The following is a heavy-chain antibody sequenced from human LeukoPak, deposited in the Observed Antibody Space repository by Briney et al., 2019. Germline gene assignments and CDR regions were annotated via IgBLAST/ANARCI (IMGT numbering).Heavy chain of an antibody. CDR3: ARVGGRWLHLAYFDY. V-gene: IGHV1-69*13. D-gene: IGHD5-24*01. CDR2: IIPIFGTA. J-gene: IGHJ4*02. Sequence: SVKVSCKASGGTFSSYAISWVRQAPGQGLEWMGGIIPIFGTANYAQKFQGRVTITADESTSTAYMELSSLRSEDTAVYYCARVGGRWLHLAYFDYWGQGTLVTVSS. CDR1: GGTFSSYA.